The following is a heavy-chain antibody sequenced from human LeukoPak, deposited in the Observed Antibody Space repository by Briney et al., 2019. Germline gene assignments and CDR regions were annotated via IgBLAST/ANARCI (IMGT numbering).Heavy chain of an antibody. CDR2: IKPDGTTK. J-gene: IGHJ4*02. D-gene: IGHD6-13*01. CDR1: GFPFSSYS. CDR3: ARSIPYGTTWYGRSDY. V-gene: IGHV3-7*03. Sequence: PGGSLRLSCAASGFPFSSYSLTWVRQAPGKVLEWVANIKPDGTTKFYVDSVKGRFTISRDNALNSLYLQMNSLRAEDTAIYYCARSIPYGTTWYGRSDYWGQGTLVTVSS.